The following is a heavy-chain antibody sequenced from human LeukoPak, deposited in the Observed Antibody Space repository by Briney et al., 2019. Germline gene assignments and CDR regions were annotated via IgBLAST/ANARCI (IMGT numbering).Heavy chain of an antibody. D-gene: IGHD2-2*01. CDR3: ARNANPTDAFDI. CDR1: GGSISSSNW. J-gene: IGHJ3*02. V-gene: IGHV4-4*02. Sequence: SETLSLTCAVSGGSISSSNWWSWVRQPPGKGLEWIGEIYHSGSTNYNPSLESRVSISVDKSKNLFSLKLNSVTAADTAVYYCARNANPTDAFDIWGQGTMVTVFS. CDR2: IYHSGST.